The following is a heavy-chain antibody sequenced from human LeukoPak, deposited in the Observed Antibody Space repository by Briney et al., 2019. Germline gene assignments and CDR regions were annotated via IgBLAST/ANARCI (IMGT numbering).Heavy chain of an antibody. CDR1: GFTFSNYW. Sequence: GGSLRLSCAASGFTFSNYWMTWVRQAPGKGLEWVANIRQDGREKNYVDSVKGRFTISRDNAKNSLVLQMNRLRAEDTAVYYCARDVSDENGSASRIHLDSWGQGTLVSVSS. CDR3: ARDVSDENGSASRIHLDS. D-gene: IGHD6-6*01. CDR2: IRQDGREK. V-gene: IGHV3-7*03. J-gene: IGHJ4*02.